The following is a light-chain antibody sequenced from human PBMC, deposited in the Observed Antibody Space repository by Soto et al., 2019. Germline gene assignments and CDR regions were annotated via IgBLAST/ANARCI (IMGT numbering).Light chain of an antibody. Sequence: DIQMTQSPSTLSASVGDRVSITCRASQSISSRLAWYQQKPGKAPKLLIYKTSSLESGVPSRFSGSGSGTEFTLNISGRQPDDFATQCCQQYESHSPLGGGTKLEIK. CDR1: QSISSR. CDR2: KTS. CDR3: QQYESHSP. V-gene: IGKV1-5*03. J-gene: IGKJ4*02.